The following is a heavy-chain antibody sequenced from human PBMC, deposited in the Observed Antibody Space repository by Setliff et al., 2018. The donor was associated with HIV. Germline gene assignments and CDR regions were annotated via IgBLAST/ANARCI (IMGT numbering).Heavy chain of an antibody. CDR1: GGSFSGYY. V-gene: IGHV4-34*01. D-gene: IGHD5-12*01. Sequence: PSETLSLTCAVYGGSFSGYYWSWIRQPPGKGLEWIGEINHRGSTNCNPSLKSRVSISVDTSKNQFSLKLSSVTVADTAVYYCATLKMATIYRDFDYWGQGTLVTVSS. CDR2: INHRGST. J-gene: IGHJ4*02. CDR3: ATLKMATIYRDFDY.